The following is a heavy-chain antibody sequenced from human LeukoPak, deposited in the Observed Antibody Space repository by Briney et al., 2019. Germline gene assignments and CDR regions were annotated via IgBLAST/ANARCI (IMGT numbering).Heavy chain of an antibody. CDR2: ISATGGTI. Sequence: GGSLRLSCAASGFTFSSNGMNWVRQAPGKGLEWVSYISATGGTIYYADSVKGRFTISRDNAKNSLYLQMNSLRAEDTAVYYCAKDILAPGLHFDHWGQGTLVTVSS. CDR3: AKDILAPGLHFDH. V-gene: IGHV3-48*04. J-gene: IGHJ4*02. D-gene: IGHD2-2*01. CDR1: GFTFSSNG.